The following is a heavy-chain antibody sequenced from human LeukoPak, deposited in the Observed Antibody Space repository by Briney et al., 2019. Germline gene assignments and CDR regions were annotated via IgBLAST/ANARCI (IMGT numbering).Heavy chain of an antibody. Sequence: PGGSLRLSCAASGFTFDDYAMHWVRQAPGKGLEWVSGISWNSGSIGYADSVKGRFTISRDNSKNSLYLQMNSLRAEDTAVYYCARDMVRGVSGNWFDPWGQGTLVTVSS. CDR2: ISWNSGSI. V-gene: IGHV3-9*01. CDR3: ARDMVRGVSGNWFDP. J-gene: IGHJ5*02. D-gene: IGHD3-10*01. CDR1: GFTFDDYA.